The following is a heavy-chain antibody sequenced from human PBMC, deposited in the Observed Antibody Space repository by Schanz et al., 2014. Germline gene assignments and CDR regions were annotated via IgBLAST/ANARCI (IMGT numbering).Heavy chain of an antibody. J-gene: IGHJ4*02. Sequence: QLMQSGSEVRKPGASVKVSCKASGYIFGSHGMTWVRQAPGQGLEWMGWMNSKTGNTGYAQRFQGRVTMTRNTSITTAYLELSSLRSGDTAVEYCTKGRTFGRWGQGTLVTVSS. CDR3: TKGRTFGR. CDR1: GYIFGSHG. D-gene: IGHD3-16*01. CDR2: MNSKTGNT. V-gene: IGHV1-8*01.